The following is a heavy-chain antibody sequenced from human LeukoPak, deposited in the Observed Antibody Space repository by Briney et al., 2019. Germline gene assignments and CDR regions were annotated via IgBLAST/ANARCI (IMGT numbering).Heavy chain of an antibody. Sequence: SEALSLTCTVSGGSISSYYWSWIRQPPGKGLEWIGYIYYSGSTNYNPSLKSRVTISVDTSKNQFSLKLSSVTAADTAVYYCARVEGSSGLNWFDPWGQGTLVTVSS. V-gene: IGHV4-59*01. J-gene: IGHJ5*02. CDR1: GGSISSYY. CDR3: ARVEGSSGLNWFDP. CDR2: IYYSGST. D-gene: IGHD6-25*01.